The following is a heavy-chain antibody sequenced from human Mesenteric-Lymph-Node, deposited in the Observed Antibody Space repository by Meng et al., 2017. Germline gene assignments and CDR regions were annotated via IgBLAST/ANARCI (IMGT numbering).Heavy chain of an antibody. CDR2: IDYSGST. D-gene: IGHD3-10*01. V-gene: IGHV4-61*05. CDR3: ARQSGYFDY. J-gene: IGHJ4*02. Sequence: QLQLQESGPGLVKPSETLSLTCTVSGGSISSSSYYWGWIRQPPGKGLEWIGHIDYSGSTNYNPSLKSRVTISVDTSKNQFSLKLSSVTATDTAVYYCARQSGYFDYWGQGTLVTVSS. CDR1: GGSISSSSYY.